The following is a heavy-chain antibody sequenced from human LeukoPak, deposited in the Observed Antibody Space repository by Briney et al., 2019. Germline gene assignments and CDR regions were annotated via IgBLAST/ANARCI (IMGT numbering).Heavy chain of an antibody. J-gene: IGHJ4*02. CDR2: IRQDGSEI. Sequence: PGGSLRLSCAASGFTFSSYWMSWVRQAPGKGLEWVANIRQDGSEIYYVDSVKGRFTISRDNAKNSLSLQMSSLRAEDTAVYYCASSKDHYCRYWGQGTPVTVSS. CDR3: ASSKDHYCRY. V-gene: IGHV3-7*03. CDR1: GFTFSSYW.